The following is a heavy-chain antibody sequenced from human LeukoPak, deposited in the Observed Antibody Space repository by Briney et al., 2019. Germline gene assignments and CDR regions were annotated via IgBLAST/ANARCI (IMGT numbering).Heavy chain of an antibody. Sequence: PGRSLRLSCAASGFTFSSYAMHWVRQAPGKGLEWVAVISYDGSNKYYADSVKGRFTISRDNSKNTLYLQMNSLRAEDTAVYYCAKDREGRAVAGILCDSWGQGTLVTVSS. D-gene: IGHD6-19*01. CDR3: AKDREGRAVAGILCDS. CDR1: GFTFSSYA. J-gene: IGHJ4*02. V-gene: IGHV3-30-3*01. CDR2: ISYDGSNK.